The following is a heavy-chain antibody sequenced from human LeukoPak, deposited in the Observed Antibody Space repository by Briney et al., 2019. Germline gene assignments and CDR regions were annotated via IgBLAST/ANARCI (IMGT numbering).Heavy chain of an antibody. CDR1: GGSISSSSYY. CDR2: IYYSGST. J-gene: IGHJ4*02. CDR3: ARSLSLDY. V-gene: IGHV4-39*01. Sequence: SETLSLTCTVSGGSISSSSYYWSWIRQPPGKGLEWIGSIYYSGSTYYNPSLKSRVTISVDTSKNQFSLKLSSVTAADTAVYYCARSLSLDYWGQGTLVTVSS. D-gene: IGHD2-15*01.